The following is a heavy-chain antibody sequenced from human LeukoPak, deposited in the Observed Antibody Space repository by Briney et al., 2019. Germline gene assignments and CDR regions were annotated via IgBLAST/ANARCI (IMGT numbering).Heavy chain of an antibody. V-gene: IGHV4-39*07. D-gene: IGHD3-10*01. CDR2: IYYSGST. CDR1: GGSISSSSYY. CDR3: ARGTSITTVRGRFNWFDP. J-gene: IGHJ5*02. Sequence: SETLSLTCTVSGGSISSSSYYWGWIRQPPGKGLEWIGSIYYSGSTYYNPSLKSRVTISVDTSKNQFSLKLSSVTAADTAVYYCARGTSITTVRGRFNWFDPWGQGTLVTVSS.